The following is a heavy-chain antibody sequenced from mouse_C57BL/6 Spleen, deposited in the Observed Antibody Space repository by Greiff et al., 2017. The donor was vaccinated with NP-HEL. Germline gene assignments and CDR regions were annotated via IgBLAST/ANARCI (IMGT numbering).Heavy chain of an antibody. J-gene: IGHJ1*03. CDR2: IDPSDSYT. V-gene: IGHV1-69*01. CDR3: ARSRLYDGYFDV. Sequence: QVQLQQPGAELVMPGASVKLSCKASGYTFTSYWMHWVKQRPGQGLEWIGEIDPSDSYTNYNQKFKGKSTLTVDKSSRTAYMQLSSLTSEDSAVYYCARSRLYDGYFDVWGTGTTVTVSS. CDR1: GYTFTSYW. D-gene: IGHD2-12*01.